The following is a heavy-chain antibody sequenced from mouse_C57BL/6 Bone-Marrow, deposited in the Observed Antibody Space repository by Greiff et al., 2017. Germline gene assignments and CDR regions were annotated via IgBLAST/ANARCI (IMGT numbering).Heavy chain of an antibody. CDR2: IDPANGNT. D-gene: IGHD2-3*01. CDR3: ARGYYF. V-gene: IGHV14-3*01. J-gene: IGHJ3*01. Sequence: EVQLQQSVAELVRPGASVKLSCTASGFNIKNNYMHWVKQRPEKGLEWIGRIDPANGNTKYAPKFQGKATITADTSSNTAYLQLSSLTSEYTAIYYCARGYYFWGQGTLVTVSA. CDR1: GFNIKNNY.